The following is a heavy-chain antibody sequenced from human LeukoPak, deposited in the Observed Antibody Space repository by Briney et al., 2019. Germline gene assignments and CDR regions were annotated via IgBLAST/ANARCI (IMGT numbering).Heavy chain of an antibody. Sequence: GSSVKVSCKASGGTFSSYAISWVRQAPGQGLEWMGWISAYNGNTNYAQKLQGRVTMTTDTSTSTAYMELWSLRSDDTAVYYCARDMCSSTSCPYYYYYGMDVWGQGTTVTVSS. CDR1: GGTFSSYA. CDR3: ARDMCSSTSCPYYYYYGMDV. CDR2: ISAYNGNT. V-gene: IGHV1-18*01. J-gene: IGHJ6*02. D-gene: IGHD2-2*01.